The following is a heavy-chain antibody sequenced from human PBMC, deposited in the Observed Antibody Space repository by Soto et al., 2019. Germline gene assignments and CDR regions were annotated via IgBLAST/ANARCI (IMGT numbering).Heavy chain of an antibody. Sequence: QVHLVESGGGVAQPGRSLRLSCVASGYTFDTYGIHWVRQAPGKGRQWVALISYEGSNTYYADSVRGRFTISRDNSKHTLYLQINALRPEDTGVYYCARVTPGNNLYYFSGLDVWGQGTSVTVSS. CDR2: ISYEGSNT. CDR3: ARVTPGNNLYYFSGLDV. CDR1: GYTFDTYG. D-gene: IGHD1-1*01. J-gene: IGHJ6*02. V-gene: IGHV3-30-3*01.